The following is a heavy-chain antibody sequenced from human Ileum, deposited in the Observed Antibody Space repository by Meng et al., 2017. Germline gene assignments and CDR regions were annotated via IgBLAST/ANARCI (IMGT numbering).Heavy chain of an antibody. V-gene: IGHV4-61*01. J-gene: IGHJ4*02. Sequence: QVELQESGPGLVRPSETLSLSCTVSGASANFGFYFWSWIRQSPGKTLEWIGHTYYTGLTNYNPSLKSRVAISLDASKNQFSLKLNSVPAADSAVYFCARTYNTPFFDSWGQGTLVTVSS. CDR1: GASANFGFYF. D-gene: IGHD1-14*01. CDR3: ARTYNTPFFDS. CDR2: TYYTGLT.